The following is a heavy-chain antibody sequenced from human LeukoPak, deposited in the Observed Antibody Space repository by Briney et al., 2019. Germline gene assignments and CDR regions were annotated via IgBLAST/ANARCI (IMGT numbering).Heavy chain of an antibody. D-gene: IGHD2-8*01. CDR3: ARGVWFDP. Sequence: ASLKVSCKASGYTFTSYDINWVRQAPGQGLEWMGWVIGDKGIPYSAQKFEGRVAMTTDISTSTAYMELRGLRSEDTAVYYCARGVWFDPWGQATLVA. CDR1: GYTFTSYD. V-gene: IGHV1-18*01. J-gene: IGHJ5*02. CDR2: VIGDKGIP.